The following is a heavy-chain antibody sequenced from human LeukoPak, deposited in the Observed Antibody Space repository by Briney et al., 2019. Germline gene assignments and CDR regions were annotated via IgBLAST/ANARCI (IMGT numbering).Heavy chain of an antibody. D-gene: IGHD2-21*02. CDR2: ISYDGTNK. J-gene: IGHJ4*02. CDR3: ARGFVLGAAKNYFDY. V-gene: IGHV3-30-3*01. Sequence: PGGSLRLSCAASGFTFTNYALHWVRQAPAKGLEGLAVISYDGTNKYYADSVKGRFTISRDNSKNTLSLQMNSLRAEDTALYYCARGFVLGAAKNYFDYWGQGALVTVSS. CDR1: GFTFTNYA.